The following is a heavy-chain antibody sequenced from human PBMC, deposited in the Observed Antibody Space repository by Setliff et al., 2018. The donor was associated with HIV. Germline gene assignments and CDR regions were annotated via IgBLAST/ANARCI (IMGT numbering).Heavy chain of an antibody. CDR1: GGSISSGSYY. CDR2: IYTSGST. D-gene: IGHD2-2*01. CDR3: TRSSRYCTSTSCPYYSHYYMDV. J-gene: IGHJ6*03. Sequence: SETLSLTCTVSGGSISSGSYYWSWIRQPAGKGLEWIGHIYTSGSTNYNPSLKSRVTISVDTSKNQFSLKLSSVTAADTAVYYCTRSSRYCTSTSCPYYSHYYMDVWGKGTTVTVSS. V-gene: IGHV4-61*09.